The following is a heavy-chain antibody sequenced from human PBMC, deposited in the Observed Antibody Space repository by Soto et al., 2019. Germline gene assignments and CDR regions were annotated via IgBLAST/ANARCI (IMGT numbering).Heavy chain of an antibody. CDR3: ARGPSTSDYYGMDV. J-gene: IGHJ6*04. V-gene: IGHV4-59*01. CDR2: IYYSGST. CDR1: GGSISSYY. Sequence: QVQLQESGPGLVKPSETLSLTCTVSGGSISSYYWSWIRQPPGKGLEWIGYIYYSGSTNYNPSLKSRVTISVDTSKNQFSLKLSSVTAADTAVYSCARGPSTSDYYGMDVWGKGTTVTVSS.